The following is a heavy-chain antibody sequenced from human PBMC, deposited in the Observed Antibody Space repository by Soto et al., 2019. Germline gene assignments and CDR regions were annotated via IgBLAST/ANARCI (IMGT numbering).Heavy chain of an antibody. J-gene: IGHJ4*02. V-gene: IGHV1-69*08. D-gene: IGHD3-3*02. CDR1: GGTFSNYT. Sequence: QVQLVQSGAEVKKPGASVKVSCKASGGTFSNYTITWVRQAPGQGLEWMGRIIPILDIAKYAKEFKGRVTITADKATSTAYMELSSLRSEDTAVYYCARDVGLAPVTVSTHVDYWGQGTLVIVSP. CDR2: IIPILDIA. CDR3: ARDVGLAPVTVSTHVDY.